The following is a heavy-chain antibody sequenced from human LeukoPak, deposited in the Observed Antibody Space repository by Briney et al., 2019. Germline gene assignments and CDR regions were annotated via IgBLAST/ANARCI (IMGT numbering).Heavy chain of an antibody. CDR1: GFTFSSYS. D-gene: IGHD3-10*01. CDR2: ISSSSSTI. CDR3: ARGLGSGRHAFDI. J-gene: IGHJ3*02. Sequence: QPGGSLRLSCAASGFTFSSYSMNWVRQAPGKGLEWVSYISSSSSTIYYADSVKGRFTISRDNAKNSLYLQMNSLRAEDTAVYYCARGLGSGRHAFDIWGRGTMVTVSS. V-gene: IGHV3-48*01.